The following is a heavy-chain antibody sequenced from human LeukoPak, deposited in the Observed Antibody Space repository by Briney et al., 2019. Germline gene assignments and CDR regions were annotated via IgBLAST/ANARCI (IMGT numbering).Heavy chain of an antibody. CDR2: IYYSGST. D-gene: IGHD6-19*01. Sequence: SETLSLTCTVSGGSIRTSSYYWGWIRQPPGKGLEWIGSIYYSGSTYFNPSLKSRVTISVDASKNQFSLKLSSVTAADTAMYYCAGTGIAVAWGQGTLVTVSS. CDR1: GGSIRTSSYY. V-gene: IGHV4-39*07. J-gene: IGHJ4*02. CDR3: AGTGIAVA.